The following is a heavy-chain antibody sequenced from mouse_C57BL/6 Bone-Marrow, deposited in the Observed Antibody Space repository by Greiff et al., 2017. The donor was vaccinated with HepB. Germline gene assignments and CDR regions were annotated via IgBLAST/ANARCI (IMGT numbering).Heavy chain of an antibody. J-gene: IGHJ2*01. Sequence: QVQLKQPGAELVKPGASVKLSCKASGYTFTSYWMHWVKQRPGQGLEWIGMIHPNSGSTNYNEKFKSKATLTVDKSSSTAYMQLSSLTSEDSAVYYCARSTMVTTGGYYFDYWGQGTTLTVSS. CDR3: ARSTMVTTGGYYFDY. V-gene: IGHV1-64*01. CDR1: GYTFTSYW. CDR2: IHPNSGST. D-gene: IGHD2-2*01.